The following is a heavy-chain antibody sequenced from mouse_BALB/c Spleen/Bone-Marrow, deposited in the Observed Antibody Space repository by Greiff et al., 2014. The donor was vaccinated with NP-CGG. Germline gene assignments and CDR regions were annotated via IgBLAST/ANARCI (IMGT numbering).Heavy chain of an antibody. Sequence: QVQLKESGPGLVAPSQSLSITCTVSGFSLTTYDISWIRQPPGKGLEWLGVIWTGGGTNYNSAFMSRLSISKDNSRSQVFLKMNSLQTDDTAIYYCARGTARTSGDAMDYWGQGTSVTVSS. D-gene: IGHD3-2*01. V-gene: IGHV2-9-2*01. CDR1: GFSLTTYD. CDR2: IWTGGGT. CDR3: ARGTARTSGDAMDY. J-gene: IGHJ4*01.